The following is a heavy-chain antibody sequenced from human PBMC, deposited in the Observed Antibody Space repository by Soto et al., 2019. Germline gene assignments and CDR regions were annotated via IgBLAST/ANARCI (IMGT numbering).Heavy chain of an antibody. CDR2: IYYSGST. D-gene: IGHD2-15*01. CDR1: GGSISSGDYY. CDR3: VRVQVKDGRVRFYGMDV. J-gene: IGHJ6*02. Sequence: SETLSLTCTVSGGSISSGDYYWSWIRQPPGKGLEWIGNIYYSGSTYYNPSLKSRVIISVDTSKNQFSLKLSSVTAADTAVYYCVRVQVKDGRVRFYGMDVWGQGTTVTVSS. V-gene: IGHV4-30-4*01.